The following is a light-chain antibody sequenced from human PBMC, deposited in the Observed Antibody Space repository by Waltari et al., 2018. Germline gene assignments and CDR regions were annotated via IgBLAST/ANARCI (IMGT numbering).Light chain of an antibody. CDR2: DVT. CDR3: NSFPSSTPWV. V-gene: IGLV2-14*03. Sequence: QSALTQPASVSGSPGQSITISCTGTSRDVGGHNNVSWYQPHPGQAPKLLIYDVTKWPSGVSDRVLGCQAGNTAFLTISGLPGWDDADYYRNSFPSSTPWVFGGGTRGTVL. CDR1: SRDVGGHNN. J-gene: IGLJ3*02.